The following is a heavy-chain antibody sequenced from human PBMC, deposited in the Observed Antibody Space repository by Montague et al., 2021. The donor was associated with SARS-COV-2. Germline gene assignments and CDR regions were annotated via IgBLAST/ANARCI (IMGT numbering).Heavy chain of an antibody. J-gene: IGHJ4*02. D-gene: IGHD3/OR15-3a*01. CDR3: ARNSSRARFLDWSFYFTF. Sequence: SETLSLTCTVSGGSISSSSYYWGWIRQPPGKGLEWIGSIYYSGSTYYNPSLKSRVTISVDTSKNQFSLTLTSVTAADTAIYFCARNSSRARFLDWSFYFTFWGQGSVVTVSS. CDR1: GGSISSSSYY. V-gene: IGHV4-39*01. CDR2: IYYSGST.